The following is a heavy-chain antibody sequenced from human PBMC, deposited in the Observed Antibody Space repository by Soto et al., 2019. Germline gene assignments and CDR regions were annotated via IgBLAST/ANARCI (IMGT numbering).Heavy chain of an antibody. V-gene: IGHV4-39*01. Sequence: SETLSLTCTVSGGSTSTSNYYWGWIRQPPGRGLEWIGNIYYSGSTYYNPSLRSRLTISVDTSKSQVSLKLRSVTAADTAVYFCARETLRTVDYWGLETLVTVSS. CDR1: GGSTSTSNYY. CDR3: ARETLRTVDY. J-gene: IGHJ4*02. CDR2: IYYSGST.